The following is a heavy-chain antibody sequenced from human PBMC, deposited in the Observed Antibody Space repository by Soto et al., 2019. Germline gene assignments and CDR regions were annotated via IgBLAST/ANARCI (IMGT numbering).Heavy chain of an antibody. Sequence: LRLSCAASGFTFSSYSMNWVRQAPGKGLEWVSYISSSSSTIYYADSVKGRFTVSSDTAKKTLFLQMNSLRPEDTALYYCARDSFNSSGYYFHAFDVWGQGTMGTVS. J-gene: IGHJ3*01. CDR1: GFTFSSYS. CDR3: ARDSFNSSGYYFHAFDV. V-gene: IGHV3-48*01. D-gene: IGHD3-22*01. CDR2: ISSSSSTI.